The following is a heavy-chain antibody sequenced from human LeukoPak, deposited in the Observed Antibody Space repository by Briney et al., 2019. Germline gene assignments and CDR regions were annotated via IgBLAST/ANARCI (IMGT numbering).Heavy chain of an antibody. CDR2: IFYSGRT. V-gene: IGHV4-39*01. J-gene: IGHJ6*03. CDR1: GGSISSNSYY. CDR3: ARAACSSTSCYGDYYYYMDV. Sequence: SETPSLTCTVSGGSISSNSYYWGWIRQPPGKGLEWIGNIFYSGRTYYTPSLKSRVTVPIDTSKNQFSLRLNSVTAADTAVYYCARAACSSTSCYGDYYYYMDVWGKGTTVTVSS. D-gene: IGHD2-2*01.